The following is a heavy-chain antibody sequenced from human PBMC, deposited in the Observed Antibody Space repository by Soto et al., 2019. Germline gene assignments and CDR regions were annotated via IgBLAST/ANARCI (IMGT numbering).Heavy chain of an antibody. CDR1: GFPFSSYW. CDR2: IKSDGSGT. CDR3: ARGDGDRYDGNGYLGRH. J-gene: IGHJ4*02. V-gene: IGHV3-74*01. Sequence: EVQLVESGGGLVQPGESLTLSCAASGFPFSSYWMHWVRQAPGKGLVWVSRIKSDGSGTYYADSVKDRFTIYRDNPRNRLNLQLKSLRVEDTAVYFCARGDGDRYDGNGYLGRHWGQGTLVTVSS. D-gene: IGHD3-22*01.